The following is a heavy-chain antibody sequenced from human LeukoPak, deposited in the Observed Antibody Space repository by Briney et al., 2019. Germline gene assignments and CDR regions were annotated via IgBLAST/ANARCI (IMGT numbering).Heavy chain of an antibody. CDR1: GFXFSSYG. CDR3: AKDRADIVVVPAALLHN. CDR2: ISYDGSNK. Sequence: GGSLRLSCAASGFXFSSYGMHWVRQAPGKGLEWVAVISYDGSNKYYADSVKGRFTISRDNSKNTLYLQMNSLRAGDTAVYYCAKDRADIVVVPAALLHNWGQGTLVTVSS. J-gene: IGHJ1*01. D-gene: IGHD2-2*01. V-gene: IGHV3-30*18.